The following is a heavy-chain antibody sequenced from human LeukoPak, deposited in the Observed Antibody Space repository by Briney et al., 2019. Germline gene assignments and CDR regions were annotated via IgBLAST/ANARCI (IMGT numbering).Heavy chain of an antibody. D-gene: IGHD3-10*01. CDR3: ARGFSYSGSGSYYFDY. CDR2: IGTAGDT. CDR1: GFTFSSYD. V-gene: IGHV3-13*04. J-gene: IGHJ4*02. Sequence: GGSLRLSCAASGFTFSSYDMHWVRQGTGRGLEWVSAIGTAGDTYYPGSVKGRFTISRENAKNSLYLQMNSLRAGDTAVYYCARGFSYSGSGSYYFDYWGQGTLVTVSS.